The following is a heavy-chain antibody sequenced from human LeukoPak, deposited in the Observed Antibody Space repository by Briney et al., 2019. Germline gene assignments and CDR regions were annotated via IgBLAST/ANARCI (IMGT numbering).Heavy chain of an antibody. CDR2: FDTEDGET. V-gene: IGHV1-24*01. Sequence: ASVTVTFTVSGYTLTELSMHWVRHAHGKGMGWMGRFDTEDGETIYAQKFQGRVTMTEDTSTNTAYMELNSLSSEDTAVYYCASQGLVRLGGRFQHWGQGTLVSVSS. CDR3: ASQGLVRLGGRFQH. CDR1: GYTLTELS. D-gene: IGHD6-19*01. J-gene: IGHJ1*01.